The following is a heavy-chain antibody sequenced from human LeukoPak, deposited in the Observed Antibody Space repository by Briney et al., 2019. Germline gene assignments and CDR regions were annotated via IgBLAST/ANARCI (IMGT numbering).Heavy chain of an antibody. CDR1: GFTFSTYA. Sequence: PGGSLRLSCAASGFTFSTYAMSWVRLAPGKGLEWVSAISGSGGSTYSADSVKGRFTISRDNSKNTPYLQMNSLKAEDTAVYYCAKTRGWPYYFDYWGQGTLVTVSS. J-gene: IGHJ4*02. D-gene: IGHD6-19*01. CDR2: ISGSGGST. V-gene: IGHV3-23*01. CDR3: AKTRGWPYYFDY.